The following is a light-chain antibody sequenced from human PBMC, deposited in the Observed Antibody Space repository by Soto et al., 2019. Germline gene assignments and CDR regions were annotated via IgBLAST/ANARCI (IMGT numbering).Light chain of an antibody. CDR3: QQSYSTPVT. J-gene: IGKJ4*01. Sequence: DIQMTKSPSSLSASVGDRVTITGRASQSISSYLNWYQQKPGKAPKLLIYAASSLQSGVPSRFSGSGSGTDFTLTISSLQPEDFATYYCQQSYSTPVTFGGGTKVDIK. CDR1: QSISSY. CDR2: AAS. V-gene: IGKV1-39*01.